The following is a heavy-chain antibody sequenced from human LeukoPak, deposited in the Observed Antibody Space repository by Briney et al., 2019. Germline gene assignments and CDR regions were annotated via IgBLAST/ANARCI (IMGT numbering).Heavy chain of an antibody. D-gene: IGHD3-22*01. CDR2: IYHSGST. CDR3: ASLDSSGYSYFNY. V-gene: IGHV4-30-2*01. Sequence: SQTLSLTCAVSGGSISSGGYSWSWIRQPPGKGLEWIGYIYHSGSTYYNPSLKSRVTISVDRSKNQFSLKLSSVTAADTAVYYCASLDSSGYSYFNYWGQGTLVTVYS. CDR1: GGSISSGGYS. J-gene: IGHJ4*02.